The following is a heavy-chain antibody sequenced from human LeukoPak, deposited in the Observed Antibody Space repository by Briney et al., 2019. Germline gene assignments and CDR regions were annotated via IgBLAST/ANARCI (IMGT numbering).Heavy chain of an antibody. J-gene: IGHJ5*02. CDR3: VEDKSIAAPNNDFLGP. Sequence: GGSLRLSCSASGFTFNRFYLHWVRQAPGKGLEFVSHISSNGATTYYADSVKGRFTISRDNSKNTLYLQMSSLRADDTAVYYCVEDKSIAAPNNDFLGPWGQGALVTVSS. D-gene: IGHD6-6*01. V-gene: IGHV3-64D*06. CDR2: ISSNGATT. CDR1: GFTFNRFY.